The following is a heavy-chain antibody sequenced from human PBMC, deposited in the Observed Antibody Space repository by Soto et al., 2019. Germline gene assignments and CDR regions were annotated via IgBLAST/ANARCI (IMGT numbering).Heavy chain of an antibody. CDR1: GGSISNYY. Sequence: PSETLSLTCTVSGGSISNYYWNWIRQSPGKGLEWIGYIYSSGSTHYNPSLQNRVTISIDTSKNQFSLKLSSVTAADTAVYDCARVGVARTRFDYWGQRTLVTVSS. CDR3: ARVGVARTRFDY. D-gene: IGHD6-19*01. V-gene: IGHV4-59*08. J-gene: IGHJ4*02. CDR2: IYSSGST.